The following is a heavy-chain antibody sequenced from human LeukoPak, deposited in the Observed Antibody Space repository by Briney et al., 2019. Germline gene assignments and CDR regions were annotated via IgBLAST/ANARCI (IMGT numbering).Heavy chain of an antibody. CDR2: IYTSGST. J-gene: IGHJ6*03. D-gene: IGHD3-10*01. V-gene: IGHV4-4*07. Sequence: PSETLSLTCTVSGGSISSYYWSWIRQPAGKGLEWIGRIYTSGSTNYNPSLKSRVTMSVDTSKNQFSLKLSSVTAADTAVYYCARQVGQRVRGVIISYYYYYMDVWGKGTTVTISS. CDR3: ARQVGQRVRGVIISYYYYYMDV. CDR1: GGSISSYY.